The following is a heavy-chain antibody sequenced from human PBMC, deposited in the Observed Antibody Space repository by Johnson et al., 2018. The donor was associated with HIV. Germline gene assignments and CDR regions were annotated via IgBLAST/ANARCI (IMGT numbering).Heavy chain of an antibody. CDR2: INSDGSST. Sequence: VQLVESGGGVVQPGGSLRLSCVGSGFTFSTNWMHWVRQAPGKGLVWVSRINSDGSSTSYADSVKGRFTISRDNAKNTLYLQMDSLGAEDTAVYFCARDPSPIVGATYAFDIWGQGTMVTVSS. CDR3: ARDPSPIVGATYAFDI. V-gene: IGHV3-74*03. D-gene: IGHD1-26*01. CDR1: GFTFSTNW. J-gene: IGHJ3*02.